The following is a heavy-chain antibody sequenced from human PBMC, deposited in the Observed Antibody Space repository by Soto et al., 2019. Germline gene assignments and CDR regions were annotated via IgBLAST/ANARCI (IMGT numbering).Heavy chain of an antibody. Sequence: AQLVQSGAEVKNPGYSVKGSCKASEDTFSRYPISWVRQAPGQGLEWMGGIIPIAGTANYAQKFQGRVTLSADKSTRIVYMQCSSRRSEDTDVYYCARGGRGYSFDQWGQGTLVTVSS. J-gene: IGHJ4*02. CDR2: IIPIAGTA. D-gene: IGHD5-18*01. CDR1: EDTFSRYP. V-gene: IGHV1-69*06. CDR3: ARGGRGYSFDQ.